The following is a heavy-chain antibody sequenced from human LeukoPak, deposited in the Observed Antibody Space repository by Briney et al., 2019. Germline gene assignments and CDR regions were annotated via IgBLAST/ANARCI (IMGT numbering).Heavy chain of an antibody. J-gene: IGHJ4*02. D-gene: IGHD2-21*02. CDR1: GYTFTGYY. CDR3: ARALAYCGGDCYSDV. CDR2: INPNSGGT. Sequence: ASVTVSCTASGYTFTGYYMHWVRQAPEQGLEWMGRINPNSGGTNYAQKFQGRVTMTRDTSISTAYMELSRLRSDDTAVYYCARALAYCGGDCYSDVWGQGTLVTVSS. V-gene: IGHV1-2*06.